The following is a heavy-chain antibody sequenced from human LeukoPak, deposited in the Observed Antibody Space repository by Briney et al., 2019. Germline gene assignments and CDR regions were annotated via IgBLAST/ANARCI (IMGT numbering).Heavy chain of an antibody. CDR1: GSSISSYY. D-gene: IGHD1-26*01. Sequence: SETLSLTCTVSGSSISSYYWSWIRQPPGKGLEWIGYIYSSGSTNYNPSLKSRVTISVDTSKNQFSLRLSSVTAADTAVYYCARGPSGSYNWFDPWGQGTLVTVSS. V-gene: IGHV4-59*01. J-gene: IGHJ5*02. CDR3: ARGPSGSYNWFDP. CDR2: IYSSGST.